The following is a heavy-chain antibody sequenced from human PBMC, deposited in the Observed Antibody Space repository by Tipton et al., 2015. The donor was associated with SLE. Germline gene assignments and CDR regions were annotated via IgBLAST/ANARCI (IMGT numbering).Heavy chain of an antibody. V-gene: IGHV4-59*01. D-gene: IGHD1-26*01. CDR2: IYYSGST. Sequence: TLSLTCTVSGGSISSYCWSWIRQPPGKGLEWIGYIYYSGSTNYNPSLKSRVTISVDTSKNQFSLKLSSVTAADTAVYYCARGEWGYYFDYWGQGTLVTVSS. CDR3: ARGEWGYYFDY. J-gene: IGHJ4*02. CDR1: GGSISSYC.